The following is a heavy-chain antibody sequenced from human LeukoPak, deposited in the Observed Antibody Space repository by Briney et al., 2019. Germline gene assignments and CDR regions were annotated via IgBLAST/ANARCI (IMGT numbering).Heavy chain of an antibody. D-gene: IGHD1-26*01. CDR3: AISPSEGAHFDF. V-gene: IGHV5-51*01. J-gene: IGHJ4*02. CDR2: IYPGDSDT. CDR1: GYSFTSYW. Sequence: GESLKISCKGSGYSFTSYWIGWVSQMPGKGLEWMGIIYPGDSDTRYSPSFQGQVTISADKSISTAYLQWSSLKASDSAMYCCAISPSEGAHFDFWGQGTLVTDSS.